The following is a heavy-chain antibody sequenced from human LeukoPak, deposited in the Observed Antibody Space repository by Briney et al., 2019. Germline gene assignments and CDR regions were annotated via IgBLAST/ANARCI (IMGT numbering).Heavy chain of an antibody. CDR3: ARHYYHSSGSYSFDY. D-gene: IGHD3-22*01. CDR1: GGSISSYY. Sequence: PSETLSLTCTVSGGSISSYYWSWIRQPPGKGLEWIGYIYSSGSTNYNPSLESRVPISVDTSKNQFSLKLSSVTAADTAVYYCARHYYHSSGSYSFDYWGQGTLVTVSS. V-gene: IGHV4-59*01. J-gene: IGHJ4*02. CDR2: IYSSGST.